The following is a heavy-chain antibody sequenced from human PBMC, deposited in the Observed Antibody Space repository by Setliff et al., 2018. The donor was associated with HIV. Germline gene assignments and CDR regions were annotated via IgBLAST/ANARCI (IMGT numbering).Heavy chain of an antibody. J-gene: IGHJ4*02. CDR3: TRGVTTIQY. D-gene: IGHD4-4*01. CDR1: GYTFNTYD. V-gene: IGHV1-8*02. CDR2: MNANSGSA. Sequence: ASVKVSCKASGYTFNTYDLVWVRQTSGQGLEWMGSMNANSGSAVYAPQFQGRVTMTRNTSISTAYMDMGSLRSEDTAVYYCTRGVTTIQYWGQGSLVTVSS.